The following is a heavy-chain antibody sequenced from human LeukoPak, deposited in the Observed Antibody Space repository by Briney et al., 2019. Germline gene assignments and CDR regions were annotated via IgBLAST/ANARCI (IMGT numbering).Heavy chain of an antibody. Sequence: ASVKVSCKVSGYTLTELSMHWVRQAPGKGLEWMGGFGPEDGETIYPQKFQGRVTMTEDTSTDTAYMELSSLRSEDTAVYYCATWTGSIAVAGLDYWGQGTLVTVSS. V-gene: IGHV1-24*01. CDR3: ATWTGSIAVAGLDY. J-gene: IGHJ4*02. D-gene: IGHD6-19*01. CDR1: GYTLTELS. CDR2: FGPEDGET.